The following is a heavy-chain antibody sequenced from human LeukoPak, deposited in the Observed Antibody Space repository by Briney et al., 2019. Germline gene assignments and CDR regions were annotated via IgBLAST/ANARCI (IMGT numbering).Heavy chain of an antibody. Sequence: GGSLRLSCAVSGFTFSSYWMSWVRQAPGKGLEWVANIKQDGSEKYYVDSVKGRFTISRDNAKNSLYLQMNSLRAEDTAVYYCARSHPDWYFDYWGQGTLVTVSS. CDR2: IKQDGSEK. J-gene: IGHJ4*02. V-gene: IGHV3-7*01. CDR3: ARSHPDWYFDY. CDR1: GFTFSSYW. D-gene: IGHD3-9*01.